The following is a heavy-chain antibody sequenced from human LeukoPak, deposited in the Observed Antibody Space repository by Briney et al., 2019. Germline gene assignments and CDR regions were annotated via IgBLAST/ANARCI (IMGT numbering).Heavy chain of an antibody. CDR1: GYTFSSYG. Sequence: ASVKVSCKASGYTFSSYGISWVRQAPGQGLEWMGWISAYNGNTNYAQKLQGRVTMTTDTSTSTAYMELRSLRSDDTAVYYCATQYYYDSSDPRAFAFDIWGQGTMVTVSS. D-gene: IGHD3-22*01. CDR2: ISAYNGNT. CDR3: ATQYYYDSSDPRAFAFDI. V-gene: IGHV1-18*01. J-gene: IGHJ3*02.